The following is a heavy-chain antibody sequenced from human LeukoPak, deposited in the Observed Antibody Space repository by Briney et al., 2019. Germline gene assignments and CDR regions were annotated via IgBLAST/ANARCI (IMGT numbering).Heavy chain of an antibody. CDR2: IYSGGDT. V-gene: IGHV3-66*01. Sequence: GGSLRLSCAVSGFTVSNNYMSWVRQAPGKGLEWVSVIYSGGDTYYADSVKGRFTTSRDNSKNTLYLQMNSLRAEDTVVYYCARAPSGTYYAFDYWGQGTLVTVSS. CDR1: GFTVSNNY. J-gene: IGHJ4*02. D-gene: IGHD1-26*01. CDR3: ARAPSGTYYAFDY.